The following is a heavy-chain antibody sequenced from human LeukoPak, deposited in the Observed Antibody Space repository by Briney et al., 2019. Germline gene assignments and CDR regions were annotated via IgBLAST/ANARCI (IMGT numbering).Heavy chain of an antibody. CDR3: ARVSRQIAAAGSDAFDI. V-gene: IGHV3-21*01. CDR2: ISSSSRYI. CDR1: GFTFSSYS. Sequence: PGGSLRLSCAASGFTFSSYSMNWVRQAPGKGLEWVSSISSSSRYIYYADSVKGRFTISRDNAKNSLYLQMNSLRAEDTAVYYCARVSRQIAAAGSDAFDIWGQGTMVTVSS. J-gene: IGHJ3*02. D-gene: IGHD6-13*01.